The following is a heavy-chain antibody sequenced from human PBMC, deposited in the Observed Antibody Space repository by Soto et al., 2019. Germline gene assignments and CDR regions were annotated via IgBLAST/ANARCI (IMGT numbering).Heavy chain of an antibody. D-gene: IGHD2-2*01. CDR2: ISSSSTI. CDR3: ARESYAGFDY. CDR1: GFTFSSYS. Sequence: GGSLRLSCAASGFTFSSYSMNWVRQAPGKGLEWVSYISSSSTIYYADSVKGRFTISRDNAKNSLYLQMNSLRDEDTAVYYCARESYAGFDYWGQGTLVTVSS. J-gene: IGHJ4*02. V-gene: IGHV3-48*02.